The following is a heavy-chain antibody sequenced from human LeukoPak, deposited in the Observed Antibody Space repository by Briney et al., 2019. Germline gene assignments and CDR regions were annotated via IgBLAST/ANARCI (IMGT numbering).Heavy chain of an antibody. J-gene: IGHJ6*02. CDR1: GYTFTGYY. V-gene: IGHV1-2*02. CDR2: INPNSGGT. Sequence: ASVKVSCKASGYTFTGYYMHWVRQAPGQGLEWMGWINPNSGGTNYAQKFQGRVTMTRDTSIGTAYMELSRLRSDDTAVYYCARMAVAGTYYYYYGMDVWGQGTTVTVSS. D-gene: IGHD6-19*01. CDR3: ARMAVAGTYYYYYGMDV.